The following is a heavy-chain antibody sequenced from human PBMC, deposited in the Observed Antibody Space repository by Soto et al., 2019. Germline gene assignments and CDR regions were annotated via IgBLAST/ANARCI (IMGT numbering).Heavy chain of an antibody. J-gene: IGHJ5*02. Sequence: QVQLVESGGGVVQPGRSLRLSCTPSGFTFSSYGMHWVRQAPGKGLEWVAAIWFDGSKTYYADSVKGRFTISRDNSKKTRRHQLNRKRYGQKDDYYCARYYGSLVTIDLWGQGTQGTDSA. CDR1: GFTFSSYG. V-gene: IGHV3-33*01. CDR2: IWFDGSKT. D-gene: IGHD1-26*01. CDR3: ARYYGSLVTIDL.